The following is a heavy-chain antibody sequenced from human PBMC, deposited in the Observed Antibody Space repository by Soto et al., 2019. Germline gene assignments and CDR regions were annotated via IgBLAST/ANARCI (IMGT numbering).Heavy chain of an antibody. CDR2: IIPIFGTA. CDR3: AGGSSSGYSYGLVLGYYGMDV. D-gene: IGHD5-18*01. J-gene: IGHJ6*02. Sequence: ASVKVSCKASGGTFSSYAISWVRQAPGQGLEWMGGIIPIFGTANYAQKFQGRVTITADKSTSTAYMELSSLRSEDTAVYYCAGGSSSGYSYGLVLGYYGMDVWGQGTTVTVSS. V-gene: IGHV1-69*06. CDR1: GGTFSSYA.